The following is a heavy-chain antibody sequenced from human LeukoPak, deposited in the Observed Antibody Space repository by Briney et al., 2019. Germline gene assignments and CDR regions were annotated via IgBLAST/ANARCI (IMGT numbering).Heavy chain of an antibody. V-gene: IGHV3-30*04. CDR1: GFTFSSYA. CDR2: ISYDGSNK. J-gene: IGHJ3*02. Sequence: GRSLRLSCAASGFTFSSYAMHWVRQAPGKGLEWVAVISYDGSNKYYADSVKGRFTISRDNSKNTLYLQMNSLRAEDTAVYSCARGSGVLLWFGELEFDAFDIWGQGTMVTVSS. D-gene: IGHD3-10*01. CDR3: ARGSGVLLWFGELEFDAFDI.